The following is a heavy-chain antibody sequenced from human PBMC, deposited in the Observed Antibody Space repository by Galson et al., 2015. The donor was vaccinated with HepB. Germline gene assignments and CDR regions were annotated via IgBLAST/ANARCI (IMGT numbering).Heavy chain of an antibody. CDR1: GFTFSSYA. D-gene: IGHD1-14*01. CDR2: ISGSGGST. Sequence: SLRLSCAASGFTFSSYAMSWVRQAPGKGLEWVSAISGSGGSTYYADSVKGRFTISRDNSKNTLYLQMNSLRAEDTAVYYCAKYRVGRHDAFDIWGQGTMVTVSS. J-gene: IGHJ3*02. CDR3: AKYRVGRHDAFDI. V-gene: IGHV3-23*01.